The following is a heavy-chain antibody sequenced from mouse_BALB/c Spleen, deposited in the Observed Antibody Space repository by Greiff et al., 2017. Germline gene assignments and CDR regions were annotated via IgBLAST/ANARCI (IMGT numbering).Heavy chain of an antibody. Sequence: EVQGVESGGGLVQPGGSRKLSCAASGFTFSSFGMHWVRQAPEKGLEWVAYISSGSSTIYYADTVKGRFTISRDNPKNTLFLQMTSLRSEDTAMYYCARPLYAMDYWGQGTSVTVSS. CDR3: ARPLYAMDY. CDR1: GFTFSSFG. V-gene: IGHV5-17*02. J-gene: IGHJ4*01. CDR2: ISSGSSTI.